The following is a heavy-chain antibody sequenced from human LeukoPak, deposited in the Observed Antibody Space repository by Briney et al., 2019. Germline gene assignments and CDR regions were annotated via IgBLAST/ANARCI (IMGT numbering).Heavy chain of an antibody. V-gene: IGHV4-4*02. Sequence: KPSETLSLTCGVSGGSVSSTNWWTWIRQPPGKGLEWIGEVHLDGRTNFNPSLKSRLTMSVDLSENHVSLKLTSVTAADTAVYYCARARTFSCSGSIGGTCPHFLDSWGQGTLVTVSS. D-gene: IGHD2-15*01. CDR1: GGSVSSTNW. CDR3: ARARTFSCSGSIGGTCPHFLDS. CDR2: VHLDGRT. J-gene: IGHJ4*02.